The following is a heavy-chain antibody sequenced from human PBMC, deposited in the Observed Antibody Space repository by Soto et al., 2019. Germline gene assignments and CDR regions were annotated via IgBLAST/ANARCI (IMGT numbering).Heavy chain of an antibody. D-gene: IGHD6-19*01. CDR1: GFTFSSYA. Sequence: PGGSLRLSCAASGFTFSSYAMSWVRQAPGKGLEWVSAISGSGGSTYYADSVKGRFTISRDNSKNTLYLQMNSLRAEDTAVYYCAKVPSYRIAVAGNNWFDPWGQGTLVTVSS. CDR3: AKVPSYRIAVAGNNWFDP. J-gene: IGHJ5*02. CDR2: ISGSGGST. V-gene: IGHV3-23*01.